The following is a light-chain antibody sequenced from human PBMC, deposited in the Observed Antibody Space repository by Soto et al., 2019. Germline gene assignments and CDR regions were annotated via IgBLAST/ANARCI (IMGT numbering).Light chain of an antibody. J-gene: IGKJ4*02. CDR2: DAS. V-gene: IGKV1-5*01. CDR3: KQYETFPGT. Sequence: IQMTQSPTTLSASVGDTVTVTFRASQSVSGWLAWYQQKPGEAPKLLIYDASALPRGVPSRFSGSGSGTKFTLTIVSLQPDDFVTYYCKQYETFPGTFGAGTKVDIK. CDR1: QSVSGW.